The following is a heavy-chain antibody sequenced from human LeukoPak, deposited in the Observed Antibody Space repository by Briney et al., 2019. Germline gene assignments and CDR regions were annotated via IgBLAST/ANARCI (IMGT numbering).Heavy chain of an antibody. D-gene: IGHD3-22*01. J-gene: IGHJ5*02. Sequence: GGSLRLSCAASGFTFSSYSMNWVRQAPGKGLEWVSYISSSSSTIYYADSVKGRFTISRDNAKNSLYLQMNSLRAEDTAVYYCARDLRYYYDSSGYINWFDPWGQGTLVTVSS. CDR2: ISSSSSTI. CDR1: GFTFSSYS. CDR3: ARDLRYYYDSSGYINWFDP. V-gene: IGHV3-48*04.